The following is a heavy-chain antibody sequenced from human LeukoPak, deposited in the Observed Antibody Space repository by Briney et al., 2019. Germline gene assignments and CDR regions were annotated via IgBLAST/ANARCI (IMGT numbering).Heavy chain of an antibody. D-gene: IGHD3-16*01. J-gene: IGHJ4*02. Sequence: ASVKVSCNTSGYTFTSYYVHWVRQAPGQGLEYMGVIYPHSDTTSYAQKFQGRVTMTRDTSTSTVYMELSSLRSEDTAVFFCAREAPRTLYFDYWGQGTLVTVSS. CDR3: AREAPRTLYFDY. V-gene: IGHV1-46*01. CDR2: IYPHSDTT. CDR1: GYTFTSYY.